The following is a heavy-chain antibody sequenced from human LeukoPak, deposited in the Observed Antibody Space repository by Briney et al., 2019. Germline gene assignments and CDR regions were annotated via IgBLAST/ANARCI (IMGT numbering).Heavy chain of an antibody. V-gene: IGHV1-2*06. J-gene: IGHJ4*02. CDR2: INPNSGGT. Sequence: ASVKVSCKASGYTFTAYYIHWVRQAPGQGLEWMGRINPNSGGTNCAQNFQGRVTMTRDTSITTAYMELNKLTSDDTAVYYCAREEKCSGGSCYYYWGQGTLVTVSS. CDR1: GYTFTAYY. CDR3: AREEKCSGGSCYYY. D-gene: IGHD2-15*01.